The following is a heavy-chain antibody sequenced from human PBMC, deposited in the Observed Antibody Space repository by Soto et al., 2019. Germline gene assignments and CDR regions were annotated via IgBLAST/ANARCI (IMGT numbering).Heavy chain of an antibody. Sequence: QLQLQESGPGLVKPSETLSLTCTVSGGSIISSTYYWGWIRQPPGKGLEWIGSIYYSGSTYYNPSLKSRVTISVDTSKNIFSLRLTSVTAADTAVFYCATHLAGAEDDFDYWGQGTLVTVSS. D-gene: IGHD1-26*01. J-gene: IGHJ4*02. CDR1: GGSIISSTYY. V-gene: IGHV4-39*02. CDR3: ATHLAGAEDDFDY. CDR2: IYYSGST.